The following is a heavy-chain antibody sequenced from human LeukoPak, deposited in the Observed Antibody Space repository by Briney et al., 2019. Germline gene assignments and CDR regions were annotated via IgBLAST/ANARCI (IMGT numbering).Heavy chain of an antibody. CDR1: GYTLTELS. D-gene: IGHD2-21*01. Sequence: ASVKVSCKVSGYTLTELSMHWVRQAPGKGLEWMGGSDPEDGETIYAQKFQGRVTMTEDTSTDTAYMELSSLRSEDTAVYYCATSRDGGWPYSVHYWGQRTLVTVSS. J-gene: IGHJ4*02. CDR2: SDPEDGET. V-gene: IGHV1-24*01. CDR3: ATSRDGGWPYSVHY.